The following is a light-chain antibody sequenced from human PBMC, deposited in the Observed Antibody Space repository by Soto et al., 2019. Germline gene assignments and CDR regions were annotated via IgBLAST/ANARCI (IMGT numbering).Light chain of an antibody. J-gene: IGKJ2*01. CDR1: QSVFYSSNNYNY. Sequence: DIVMTQSPDSLAVSLGERATIKCKSSQSVFYSSNNYNYLAWYQQKPGQPPKLLLYRASTRESGVPDPFSGSVSRLDFTLTISSLQAEDVTVYYSQQYYAAPYTFGQWIKLEIK. V-gene: IGKV4-1*01. CDR2: RAS. CDR3: QQYYAAPYT.